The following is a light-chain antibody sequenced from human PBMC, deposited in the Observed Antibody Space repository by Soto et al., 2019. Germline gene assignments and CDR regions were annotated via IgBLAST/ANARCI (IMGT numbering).Light chain of an antibody. CDR3: SSYAASNNFYFV. CDR2: EVT. Sequence: ALTQPPSASGSPGQSVTISCTGTSSDVGGYNYVSWYQRYPGRAPKLMIYEVTKRPSGVPDRFSGSKSGNTAFLTVSGLQAEDEADYYCSSYAASNNFYFVFGGGTKVTVL. V-gene: IGLV2-8*01. CDR1: SSDVGGYNY. J-gene: IGLJ3*02.